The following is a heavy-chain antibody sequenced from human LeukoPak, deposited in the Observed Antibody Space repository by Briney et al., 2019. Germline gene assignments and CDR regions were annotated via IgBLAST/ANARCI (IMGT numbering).Heavy chain of an antibody. J-gene: IGHJ4*02. CDR3: ARCIVPYPPDY. CDR1: GGTFSSYA. Sequence: ASVKVSCKASGGTFSSYAISWVRQAPGQGLEWMGRIIPILGIANYAQKFQGRVTITADKSTSTAYMELSSLRSEDTAVYYCARCIVPYPPDYWGQGTLVTVSS. D-gene: IGHD2-8*01. V-gene: IGHV1-69*04. CDR2: IIPILGIA.